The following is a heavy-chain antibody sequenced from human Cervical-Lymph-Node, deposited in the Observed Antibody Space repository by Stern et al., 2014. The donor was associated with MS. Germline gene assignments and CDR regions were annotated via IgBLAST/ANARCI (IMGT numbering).Heavy chain of an antibody. CDR1: GGTLSSYA. J-gene: IGHJ4*02. D-gene: IGHD3-10*01. CDR2: IIPIFGKA. CDR3: ARSSTRGFDY. V-gene: IGHV1-69*01. Sequence: VQLVESGAEVKNPGSSVKVSCKASGGTLSSYAINWVRQAPGQGLEWMGGIIPIFGKANYAQKFQGRVTITADESMSTAYMELSSLRPEDTAVYYCARSSTRGFDYWGQGTLVPVSS.